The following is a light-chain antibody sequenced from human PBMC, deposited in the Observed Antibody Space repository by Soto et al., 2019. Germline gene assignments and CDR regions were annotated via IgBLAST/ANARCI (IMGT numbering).Light chain of an antibody. CDR2: DDN. J-gene: IGLJ1*01. V-gene: IGLV1-51*01. CDR3: GSWDSSLSAYV. Sequence: QSVLTQPPSVSGAPGQRVTISCAGSGSNIGGNSVSWYQQLPGTAPKLLIYDDNKRPSGIPDRFSGSKSGTSATLGITGFQTGDEADYYCGSWDSSLSAYVFGTGTKVTVL. CDR1: GSNIGGNS.